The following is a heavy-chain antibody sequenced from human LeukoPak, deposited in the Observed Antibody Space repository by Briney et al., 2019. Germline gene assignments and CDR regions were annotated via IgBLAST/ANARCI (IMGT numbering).Heavy chain of an antibody. Sequence: SETLSLTCTVSGGSLSSYYWSWIRQPPGKGLEWIGYIYYSGSTNYNPSLKSRVTISVDTSKNQFSLKLSSVTAADTAVYYCARVTRVVPAAISGLNWFDPWGQGTLVTVSS. CDR3: ARVTRVVPAAISGLNWFDP. V-gene: IGHV4-59*01. J-gene: IGHJ5*02. CDR1: GGSLSSYY. D-gene: IGHD2-2*02. CDR2: IYYSGST.